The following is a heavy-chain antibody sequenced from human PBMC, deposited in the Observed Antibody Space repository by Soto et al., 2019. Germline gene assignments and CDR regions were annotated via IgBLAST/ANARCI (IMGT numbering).Heavy chain of an antibody. CDR2: INPSGGST. Sequence: QVQLVQSGAEVKKPGASVKVSCKASGYTFTSYYIHWVRQAPGQGLEWMGIINPSGGSTSYAQKFQGRVTMTRDTSTSTVYMELSSLRSEDTAVYYCARDQGGSGSGAVYFQHWGQGTLVTVSS. D-gene: IGHD6-19*01. V-gene: IGHV1-46*01. J-gene: IGHJ1*01. CDR3: ARDQGGSGSGAVYFQH. CDR1: GYTFTSYY.